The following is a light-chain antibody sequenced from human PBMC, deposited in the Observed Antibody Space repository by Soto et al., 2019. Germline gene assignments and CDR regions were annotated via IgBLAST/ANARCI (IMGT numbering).Light chain of an antibody. CDR1: QSVSSN. CDR3: QQYNDWPLT. Sequence: EIVMTQSPATLSVSPGERATLSCRASQSVSSNLAWYQQKPGQAPSLLIYDISGWATGIPTRFSGSGSGTEFTLTISSLQSEDFAVYYCQQYNDWPLTFGGGTKVEIK. CDR2: DIS. J-gene: IGKJ4*01. V-gene: IGKV3D-15*01.